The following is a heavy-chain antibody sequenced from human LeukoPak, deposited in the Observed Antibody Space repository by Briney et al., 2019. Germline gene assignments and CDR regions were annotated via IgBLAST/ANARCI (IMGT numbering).Heavy chain of an antibody. Sequence: GGSLRLSCAVSGFSLREYAIHWVRQAPGRGLEWVALMPFEGSNKFYADSVKGRFSISSDISKNTLFLHLHRVRPDDTAVYFCARDPAGTYGGAFYVWGHGTLVTVS. J-gene: IGHJ3*01. CDR1: GFSLREYA. V-gene: IGHV3-30*04. D-gene: IGHD3-16*01. CDR3: ARDPAGTYGGAFYV. CDR2: MPFEGSNK.